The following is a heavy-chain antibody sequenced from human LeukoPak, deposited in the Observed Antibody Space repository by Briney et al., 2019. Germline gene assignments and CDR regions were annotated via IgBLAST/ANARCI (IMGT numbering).Heavy chain of an antibody. CDR1: GGSFSGYY. CDR2: INHSGST. Sequence: SETLSLTCAVYGGSFSGYYWSWIRKPPRKGLEWIGEINHSGSTNYNPSLKSRVTISVDTSKNQFSLKLSSVTAADTAVYYCARGHFVVVPAALVRYYYYYMDVWGKGTTVTVSS. V-gene: IGHV4-34*01. D-gene: IGHD2-2*01. CDR3: ARGHFVVVPAALVRYYYYYMDV. J-gene: IGHJ6*03.